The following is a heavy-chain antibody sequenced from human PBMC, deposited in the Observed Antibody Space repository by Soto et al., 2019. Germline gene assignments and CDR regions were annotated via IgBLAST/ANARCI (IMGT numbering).Heavy chain of an antibody. CDR2: FDPEDGET. J-gene: IGHJ4*02. V-gene: IGHV1-24*01. D-gene: IGHD2-8*01. CDR1: GYTLTELS. CDR3: ARDLGTGVCPD. Sequence: ASVKVSCKVSGYTLTELSMHWVRQAPGKGLEWMGGFDPEDGETIYAQKLQGRVTMTADTSTDTAYMELRSLRSDDTAVYYCARDLGTGVCPDWGQGTLVTVSS.